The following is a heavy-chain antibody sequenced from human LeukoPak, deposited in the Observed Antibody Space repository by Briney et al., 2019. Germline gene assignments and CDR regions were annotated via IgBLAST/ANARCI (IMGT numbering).Heavy chain of an antibody. J-gene: IGHJ6*02. CDR2: INHSGGT. V-gene: IGHV4-34*01. CDR3: AREAVAAADYYYYYGMDV. D-gene: IGHD6-13*01. Sequence: SETLSLTCAVYGGSFSGYYWTWIRQPPGKGLEWIGEINHSGGTNYNPSLKSRVTISVDTSKNQFSLKLSSVTAAYTAVYYCAREAVAAADYYYYYGMDVWGQGTTVTVSS. CDR1: GGSFSGYY.